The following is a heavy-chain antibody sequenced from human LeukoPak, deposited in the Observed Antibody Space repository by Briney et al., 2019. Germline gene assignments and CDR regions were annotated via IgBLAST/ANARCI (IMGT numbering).Heavy chain of an antibody. Sequence: GGSLRLSCAASGFTVSSNYMSWVRQAPGKGLEWMALISSDGNSKDYADSVKGRFTISRDNSKNTVSLQMNSLRPEDTAIYYCAKWRRGHYYGSGTELDYWGQGTLVTVSS. CDR2: ISSDGNSK. J-gene: IGHJ4*02. CDR3: AKWRRGHYYGSGTELDY. V-gene: IGHV3-30*18. D-gene: IGHD3-10*01. CDR1: GFTVSSNY.